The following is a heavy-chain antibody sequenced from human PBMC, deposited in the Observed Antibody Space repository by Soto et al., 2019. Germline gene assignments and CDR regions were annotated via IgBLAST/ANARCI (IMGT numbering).Heavy chain of an antibody. CDR2: ISAYNGNT. Sequence: GXSXKVSCKGFGYTXTSYGISWVRQAPGQGLEWMGWISAYNGNTNYAQKLQGRVTITTDTSTSKAYMELRSMRSEDTAVYYCAAVTTGDYYYYGMDVWGQGTTGPVSS. D-gene: IGHD4-17*01. CDR1: GYTXTSYG. V-gene: IGHV1-18*01. CDR3: AAVTTGDYYYYGMDV. J-gene: IGHJ6*02.